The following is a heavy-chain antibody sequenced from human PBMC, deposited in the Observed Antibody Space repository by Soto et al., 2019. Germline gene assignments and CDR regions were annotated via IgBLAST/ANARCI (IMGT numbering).Heavy chain of an antibody. V-gene: IGHV3-23*04. D-gene: IGHD3-10*01. CDR1: GFTFQSYA. CDR3: AKVGSDYYYGMDV. Sequence: QLVESGGGLVQPGGSLRLSCVASGFTFQSYAMSWVRQAPGRGLEWLTAISGSATYTYYGESVKGRFTISRDNSNNTLFLHMNSLTAEDTAIYYCAKVGSDYYYGMDVWGQGTTVTVSS. J-gene: IGHJ6*02. CDR2: ISGSATYT.